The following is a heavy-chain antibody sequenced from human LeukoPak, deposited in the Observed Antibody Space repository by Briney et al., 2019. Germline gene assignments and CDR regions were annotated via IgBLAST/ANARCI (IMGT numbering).Heavy chain of an antibody. CDR2: IYTSGST. J-gene: IGHJ4*02. D-gene: IGHD6-13*01. CDR3: AREDPAAGQNAAGSDY. Sequence: SGTLSLTCTVCGGSISSYYWSWIRQPAAKGREWIGRIYTSGSTYYNPSLTRQGTMSVDTSKNQFSLKLSSVTAADTAVYNCAREDPAAGQNAAGSDYWGQGTLVTVSS. CDR1: GGSISSYY. V-gene: IGHV4-4*07.